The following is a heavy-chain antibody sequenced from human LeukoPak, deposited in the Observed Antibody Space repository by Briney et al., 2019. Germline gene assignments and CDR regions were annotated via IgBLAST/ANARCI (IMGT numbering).Heavy chain of an antibody. CDR2: IYTSGST. CDR1: GGSISSYY. D-gene: IGHD6-6*01. J-gene: IGHJ4*02. CDR3: AGAARPAYFDY. V-gene: IGHV4-4*09. Sequence: SSETLSLTCTVSGGSISSYYWSWIRQPPGKGLEWIGYIYTSGSTNYNPPLKSRVTISVDTSKHQFSLKLSSVTAADTGVYYCAGAARPAYFDYWGQGTLVTVSS.